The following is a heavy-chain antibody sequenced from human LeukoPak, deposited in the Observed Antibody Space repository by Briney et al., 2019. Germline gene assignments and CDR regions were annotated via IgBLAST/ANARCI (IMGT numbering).Heavy chain of an antibody. Sequence: GASVKVSFKASGYTFTSYAMHWVRQAPGQRLEWTGWINAGNGNTKYSQKFQGRITITRDTSASTAYMELRSLRSDDTAVYYCARDLRGSSWYRSSDNWFDPWRQGTLVTVSS. CDR2: INAGNGNT. J-gene: IGHJ5*02. V-gene: IGHV1-3*01. D-gene: IGHD6-13*01. CDR3: ARDLRGSSWYRSSDNWFDP. CDR1: GYTFTSYA.